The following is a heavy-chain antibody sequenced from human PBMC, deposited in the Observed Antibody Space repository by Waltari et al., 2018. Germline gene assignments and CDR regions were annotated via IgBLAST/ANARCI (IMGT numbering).Heavy chain of an antibody. CDR2: ISWNSGSI. Sequence: EVQLVESGGGLVQPGRSLRLSCAASGFTFDDYAMHWVRQAPGKGLEWVSGISWNSGSIGYADSVKGRFTISRDNAKNSLYLQMNSLRAEDTALYYCAKDIQGYNWNYLGWWGQGTLVTVSS. J-gene: IGHJ4*02. CDR3: AKDIQGYNWNYLGW. V-gene: IGHV3-9*01. CDR1: GFTFDDYA. D-gene: IGHD1-7*01.